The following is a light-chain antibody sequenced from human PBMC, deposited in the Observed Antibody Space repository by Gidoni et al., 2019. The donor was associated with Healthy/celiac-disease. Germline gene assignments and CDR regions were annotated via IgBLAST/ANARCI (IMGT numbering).Light chain of an antibody. Sequence: DIQMTQYPSTLSASVGDRVTITCRASQSISSWWAWYQQKPGKAPKLLIYDASSLESGVPSRFSGSGSGTEFTLTISSLQPDDFATYYCQQYNSYSGTFGQGTKVEIK. CDR2: DAS. CDR1: QSISSW. J-gene: IGKJ1*01. V-gene: IGKV1-5*01. CDR3: QQYNSYSGT.